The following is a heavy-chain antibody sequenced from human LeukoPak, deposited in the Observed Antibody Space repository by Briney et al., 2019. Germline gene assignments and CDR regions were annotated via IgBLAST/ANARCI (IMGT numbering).Heavy chain of an antibody. J-gene: IGHJ4*02. CDR3: ATPGGGYSYGSFGAFFS. CDR1: GFTFSSYS. Sequence: GGSLRLSCAASGFTFSSYSMNWVRQAPGKGLEWVSAISGSGGSTYYADSVKGRFTISRDNSKNTLYLQMNSLRAEDTAVYYCATPGGGYSYGSFGAFFSWGQGTLVTVSS. V-gene: IGHV3-23*01. CDR2: ISGSGGST. D-gene: IGHD5-18*01.